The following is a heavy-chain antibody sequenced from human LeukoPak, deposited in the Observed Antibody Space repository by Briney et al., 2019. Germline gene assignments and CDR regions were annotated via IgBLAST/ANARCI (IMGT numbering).Heavy chain of an antibody. CDR1: GFTFSISG. J-gene: IGHJ4*01. V-gene: IGHV3-74*01. CDR2: INSDVSST. Sequence: PGGSLRLSCAASGFTFSISGMDWVRQAPGKGLVWVSLINSDVSSTWYADSVKGRFTISRDNAKNTVYLQMDSLRAEDTAVYYCLKDADYWGHGTRVTVSS. CDR3: LKDADY.